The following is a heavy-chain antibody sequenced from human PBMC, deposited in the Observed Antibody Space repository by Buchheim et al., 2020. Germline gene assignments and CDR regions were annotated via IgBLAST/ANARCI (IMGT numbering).Heavy chain of an antibody. CDR3: ATATVAATDY. CDR1: GFAFSDYY. Sequence: EVQLVESGGGLVQPGGSLRLSCEASGFAFSDYYMNWVRQAPGKGLEWISYISSTSSSIYYADSVKGRFTISRDTAKNQVYLQMNSLRAEDTALYYCATATVAATDYWGQGTL. D-gene: IGHD6-19*01. V-gene: IGHV3-48*04. CDR2: ISSTSSSI. J-gene: IGHJ4*02.